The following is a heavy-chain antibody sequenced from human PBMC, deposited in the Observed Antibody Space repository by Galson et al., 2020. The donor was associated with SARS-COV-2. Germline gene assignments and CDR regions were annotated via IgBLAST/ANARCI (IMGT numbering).Heavy chain of an antibody. CDR1: GYASTGYY. D-gene: IGHD3-3*01. V-gene: IGHV1-2*02. CDR3: ARDVAICGVVIMLHYGMDV. CDR2: INPNSGGP. Sequence: ASVKVSCKASGYASTGYYMHWVRQAPGQRLEWMGWINPNSGGPNYSQKFQGRVTMTRDTSISTANMELSRLRSDDTAVYYCARDVAICGVVIMLHYGMDVWGQGTTVTVSS. J-gene: IGHJ6*02.